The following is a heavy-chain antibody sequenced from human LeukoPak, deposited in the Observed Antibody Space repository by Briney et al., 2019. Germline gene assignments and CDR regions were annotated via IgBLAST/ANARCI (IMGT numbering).Heavy chain of an antibody. CDR2: IYHSGST. CDR3: ARGSVFGVAFDAFDI. V-gene: IGHV4-30-2*01. J-gene: IGHJ3*02. Sequence: PSQTLSLTCTVSGGSISSGGYYWSWIRQPPGKGLEWIGYIYHSGSTYYNPSLKSRVTISVDRSKNQFSLKLSSVTAADTAVYYCARGSVFGVAFDAFDIWGQGTMVTVSS. CDR1: GGSISSGGYY. D-gene: IGHD3-3*01.